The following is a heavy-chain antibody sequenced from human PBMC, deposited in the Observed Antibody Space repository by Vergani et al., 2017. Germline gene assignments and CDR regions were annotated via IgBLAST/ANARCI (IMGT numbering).Heavy chain of an antibody. Sequence: QSQLVQSGAEVRKPGASLKVSCKSFNYSFRSFGFTWVRQAPGQGLEWMGWISGFSGDTNYAQKFQDRVTMTTHTSKDTAYMELRNLRSDDTAVYYCARDVHWDDDNMTGELGYFYGMDVWGQGTAVTVS. CDR2: ISGFSGDT. D-gene: IGHD3-9*01. CDR3: ARDVHWDDDNMTGELGYFYGMDV. J-gene: IGHJ6*02. CDR1: NYSFRSFG. V-gene: IGHV1-18*01.